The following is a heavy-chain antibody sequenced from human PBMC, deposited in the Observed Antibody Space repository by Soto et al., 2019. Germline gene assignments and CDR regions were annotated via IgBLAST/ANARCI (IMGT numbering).Heavy chain of an antibody. CDR2: IKQDGSEK. V-gene: IGHV3-7*01. D-gene: IGHD3-10*01. CDR1: GFTFSSYW. Sequence: GGSLRLSCAASGFTFSSYWMSWVRQAPGKGLEWVANIKQDGSEKYYVDSVKGRFTISRDNAKNSLYLQMNSLRAEDTAVYYCARDLTISGSHTPYYFHYWGQGTLVSGSS. CDR3: ARDLTISGSHTPYYFHY. J-gene: IGHJ4*02.